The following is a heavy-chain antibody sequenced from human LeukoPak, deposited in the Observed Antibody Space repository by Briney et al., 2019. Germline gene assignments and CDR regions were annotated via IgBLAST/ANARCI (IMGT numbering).Heavy chain of an antibody. CDR2: IRSNGGST. J-gene: IGHJ4*02. Sequence: SGGSLRLSCSASGFTFSTYAMHWVSQAPGKGLEYISAIRSNGGSTYYADSVKGRFTISRDNSMNTVYLQMSSLRTEDTALYYCAKAAISDAGYSSTWYFTDWGQGTLVTVSS. CDR1: GFTFSTYA. V-gene: IGHV3-64D*06. CDR3: AKAAISDAGYSSTWYFTD. D-gene: IGHD6-13*01.